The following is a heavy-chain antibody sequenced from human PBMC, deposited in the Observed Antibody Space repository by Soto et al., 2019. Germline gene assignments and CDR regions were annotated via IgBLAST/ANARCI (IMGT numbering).Heavy chain of an antibody. CDR3: GRGVGNYDLDWFDP. J-gene: IGHJ5*02. CDR1: GGSISSTGNY. Sequence: SETLSLTRTVSGGSISSTGNYWSWIRQHPGKGLDWIGYIYYSGSTNYNPSLKSRVTISVGTGKNQFSLKLSSVTAADTAVYYWGRGVGNYDLDWFDPWGQGSLVNVSS. V-gene: IGHV4-61*08. D-gene: IGHD3-3*01. CDR2: IYYSGST.